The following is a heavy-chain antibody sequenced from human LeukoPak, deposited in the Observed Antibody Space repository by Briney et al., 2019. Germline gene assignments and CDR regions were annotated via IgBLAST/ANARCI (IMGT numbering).Heavy chain of an antibody. D-gene: IGHD6-6*01. Sequence: PGGSLRLSCAASGFTFSNYWMTWVRQAPGKGLEWVANMKHDGSEKYYVDSVKGRFTISRDNAKNSLYLQMNSLRAEDMALYFCAKGDISSRHRGSFDYWGQRTLVTVAS. J-gene: IGHJ4*02. V-gene: IGHV3-7*03. CDR1: GFTFSNYW. CDR2: MKHDGSEK. CDR3: AKGDISSRHRGSFDY.